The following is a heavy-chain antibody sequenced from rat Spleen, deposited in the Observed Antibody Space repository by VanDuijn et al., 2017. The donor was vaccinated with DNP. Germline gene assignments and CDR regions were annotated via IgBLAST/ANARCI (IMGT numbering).Heavy chain of an antibody. J-gene: IGHJ2*01. CDR1: RFTFSSYW. Sequence: EVQLVESGGDLVQPGRSLKLSCVASRFTFSSYWMTWIRQVPGKGLEWVASISSSGAYTYYPDSVKGRFTISSDNAKNTLYLQMDSLRSEDTATYYCTRSISGIRGYYFDYWGQGVMVTVSS. CDR2: ISSSGAYT. D-gene: IGHD1-4*01. CDR3: TRSISGIRGYYFDY. V-gene: IGHV5-31*01.